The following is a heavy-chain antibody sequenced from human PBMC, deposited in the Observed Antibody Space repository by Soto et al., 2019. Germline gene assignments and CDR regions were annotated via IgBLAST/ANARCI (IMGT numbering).Heavy chain of an antibody. D-gene: IGHD2-15*01. CDR1: GFTFSIYS. CDR3: ARDVGRDAFDI. V-gene: IGHV3-48*01. CDR2: IMPGSSHI. J-gene: IGHJ3*02. Sequence: PGGSLRLSCAASGFTFSIYSMNWVRQAPGKGLEWVSYIMPGSSHIFYADSVKGRFTISRDNAKNSLYLQMNSLRAEDTAVYYCARDVGRDAFDIWGQGTMVTVSS.